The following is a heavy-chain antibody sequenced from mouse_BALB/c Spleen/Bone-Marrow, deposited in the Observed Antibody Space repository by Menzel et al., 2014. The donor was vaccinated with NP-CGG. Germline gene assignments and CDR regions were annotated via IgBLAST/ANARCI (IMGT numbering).Heavy chain of an antibody. V-gene: IGHV5-6-4*01. CDR1: GFTFSSYT. J-gene: IGHJ2*01. CDR2: ISSGGSYT. D-gene: IGHD2-3*01. Sequence: EVKLMESGGGLVKPGGPLKLSCAASGFTFSSYTMSWVRQTPEKRLEWVATISSGGSYTYYPDSVKGRFTISRDNAKNTLYLQMSSLKSEDTAMYYCTRRGDYDGYFDYWGQGTTLTVSS. CDR3: TRRGDYDGYFDY.